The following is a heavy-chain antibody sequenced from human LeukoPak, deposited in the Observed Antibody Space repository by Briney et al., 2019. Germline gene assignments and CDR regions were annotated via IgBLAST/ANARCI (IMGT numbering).Heavy chain of an antibody. CDR1: GGSISNYY. D-gene: IGHD3-10*01. V-gene: IGHV4-59*01. CDR3: ARAPERWYSYGSYTYHYMDV. CDR2: ISYSGST. Sequence: SETLSLTCRVSGGSISNYYWNWIRQPPGKGLEWIGSISYSGSTNYNPSLESRVTISVDTSKNQISLKVSSVTAADTAIYYCARAPERWYSYGSYTYHYMDVWGRGTTVTVSS. J-gene: IGHJ6*03.